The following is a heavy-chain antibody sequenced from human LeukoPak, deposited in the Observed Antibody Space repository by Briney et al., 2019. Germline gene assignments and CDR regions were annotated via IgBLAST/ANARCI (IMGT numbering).Heavy chain of an antibody. J-gene: IGHJ3*02. Sequence: SETLSLTCAVYGGSFSGYYWSWIRQPPGKGLEWIGEINHSGSTNYNPSLKSRVTISVDTSKNQFSLKLSSVTAADTAVYYCVSFDTVTHDAFDIWGQGTMVTVSS. D-gene: IGHD3-9*01. V-gene: IGHV4-34*01. CDR2: INHSGST. CDR1: GGSFSGYY. CDR3: VSFDTVTHDAFDI.